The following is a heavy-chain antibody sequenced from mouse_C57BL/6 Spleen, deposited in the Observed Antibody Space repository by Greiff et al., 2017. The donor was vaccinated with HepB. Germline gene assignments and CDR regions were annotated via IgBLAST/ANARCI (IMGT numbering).Heavy chain of an antibody. D-gene: IGHD1-1*01. J-gene: IGHJ2*01. CDR3: ARNYGSSYPYYFDY. CDR1: GYAFTNYL. CDR2: INPGSGGT. V-gene: IGHV1-54*01. Sequence: VKLQESGAELVRPGTSVKVSCKASGYAFTNYLIEWVKQRPGQGLEWIGVINPGSGGTNYNEKFKGKATLTADKSSSTAYMQLSSLTSEDSAVYFCARNYGSSYPYYFDYWGQGTTLTVSS.